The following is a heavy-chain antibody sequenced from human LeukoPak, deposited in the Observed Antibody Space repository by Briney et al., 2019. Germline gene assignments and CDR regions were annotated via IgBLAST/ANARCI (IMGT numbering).Heavy chain of an antibody. V-gene: IGHV3-11*04. Sequence: GGSLRLSCAASGFTFSDYYMSWIRQAPGKGLEWVSYISSSGSTIYYADSVKGRFTISRDNAKNSLYLQMNSLRAEDTAVYYCAREGIAARPEYYYYYMDVWGKGTTVTVSS. CDR3: AREGIAARPEYYYYYMDV. CDR1: GFTFSDYY. D-gene: IGHD6-6*01. J-gene: IGHJ6*03. CDR2: ISSSGSTI.